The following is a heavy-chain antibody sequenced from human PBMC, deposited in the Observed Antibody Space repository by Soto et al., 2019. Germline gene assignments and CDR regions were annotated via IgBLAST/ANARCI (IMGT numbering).Heavy chain of an antibody. CDR1: GGSISSSSYY. CDR2: IYYSGST. Sequence: QLQLQESGPGLVKPSETLSLTCTVSGGSISSSSYYWGWIRQPPGKGLEWIGSIYYSGSTYYNPSLKSRVTISVDTSKNQFSLKLSSVTAADTAVYYCARRARSSGSIRFDYWGQGTLVTVSS. CDR3: ARRARSSGSIRFDY. D-gene: IGHD3-3*02. V-gene: IGHV4-39*01. J-gene: IGHJ4*02.